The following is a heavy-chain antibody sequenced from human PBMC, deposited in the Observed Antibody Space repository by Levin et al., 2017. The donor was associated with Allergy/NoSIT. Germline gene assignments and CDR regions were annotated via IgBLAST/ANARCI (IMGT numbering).Heavy chain of an antibody. CDR3: AKDRAENCESCGQTVSYFYFYGMDV. CDR2: ISYDGTNK. Sequence: SCAGSGINLSTYGMHWVRQAPGKGLEWVAVISYDGTNKYYVDSVRGRFTISRDNAKNTLYLQMNSLIPEDTAVYYCAKDRAENCESCGQTVSYFYFYGMDVWGQGTTVTVSS. V-gene: IGHV3-30*18. J-gene: IGHJ6*02. D-gene: IGHD3-22*01. CDR1: GINLSTYG.